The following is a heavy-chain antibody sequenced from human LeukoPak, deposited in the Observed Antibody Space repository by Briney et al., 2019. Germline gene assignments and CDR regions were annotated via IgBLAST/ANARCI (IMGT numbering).Heavy chain of an antibody. CDR3: ARDTFGDTAMDLLDY. V-gene: IGHV3-48*03. CDR1: GFTFSSYA. CDR2: ISRSGGTM. D-gene: IGHD5-18*01. J-gene: IGHJ4*02. Sequence: PGGSLRLSCAASGFTFSSYAVSWVRQAPGKGLEWVSYISRSGGTMFHADSVRGRFTISRDNAKNSLYLQMNSLRVEDTALYYCARDTFGDTAMDLLDYWGQGTLVTVSS.